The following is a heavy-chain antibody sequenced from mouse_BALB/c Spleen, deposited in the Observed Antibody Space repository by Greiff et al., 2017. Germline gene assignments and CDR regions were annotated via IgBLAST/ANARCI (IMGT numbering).Heavy chain of an antibody. Sequence: QVQLQQSGAELVRPGASVKLSCKASGYTFTSYWINWVKQRPGQGLEWIGNIYPSDSYTNYNQKFKDKATLTVDKSSSTAYMQLSSPTSEDSAVYYCTRFGDWFAYWGQGTLVTVSA. V-gene: IGHV1-69*02. CDR2: IYPSDSYT. J-gene: IGHJ3*01. CDR3: TRFGDWFAY. CDR1: GYTFTSYW.